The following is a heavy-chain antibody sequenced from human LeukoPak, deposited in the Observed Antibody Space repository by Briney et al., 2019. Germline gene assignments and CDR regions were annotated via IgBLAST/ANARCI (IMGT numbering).Heavy chain of an antibody. CDR3: ARGREIYDFWSGYYGGGNWFDP. V-gene: IGHV1-69*05. D-gene: IGHD3-3*01. Sequence: SVKVSCKAFGGTFSSYAISWVRQAPGQGLEWMGGIIPIFGTANYAQKFQGRVTMTRDTSTSTVYMELSSLRSEDTAVYYCARGREIYDFWSGYYGGGNWFDPWGQGTLVTVSS. J-gene: IGHJ5*02. CDR2: IIPIFGTA. CDR1: GGTFSSYA.